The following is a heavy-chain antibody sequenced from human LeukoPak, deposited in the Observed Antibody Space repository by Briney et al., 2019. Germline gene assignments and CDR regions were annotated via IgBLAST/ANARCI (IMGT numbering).Heavy chain of an antibody. Sequence: PSETLSLTCTVSGGSISSGGYYWSWIRQHPGEGLEWIGYIYYSGSTYYNPSLKSRVTISVDTSKNQFSLKLSSVTAADTAVYYCARVIDYYMDVWGKGTTVTVSS. J-gene: IGHJ6*03. CDR3: ARVIDYYMDV. D-gene: IGHD2-15*01. CDR1: GGSISSGGYY. V-gene: IGHV4-31*03. CDR2: IYYSGST.